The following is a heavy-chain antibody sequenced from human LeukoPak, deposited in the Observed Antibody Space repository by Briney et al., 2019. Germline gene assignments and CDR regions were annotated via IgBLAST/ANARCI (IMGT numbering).Heavy chain of an antibody. CDR3: ARHFAYSSSSHFDC. Sequence: SETLSLTCSVSGGSVSNYYWSWIRQPPGKGLEWIGYVYYTGSTNYNPSLKSRVTMFEDKSKNQFSLRLYSVTVADTAVYYCARHFAYSSSSHFDCWGQGSLVTVSS. CDR1: GGSVSNYY. CDR2: VYYTGST. V-gene: IGHV4-59*08. D-gene: IGHD6-6*01. J-gene: IGHJ4*02.